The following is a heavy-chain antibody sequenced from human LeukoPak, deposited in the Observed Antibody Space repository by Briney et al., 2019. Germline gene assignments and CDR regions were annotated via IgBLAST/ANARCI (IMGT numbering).Heavy chain of an antibody. CDR3: AKVSESNYDILTGYYTPYYFDY. J-gene: IGHJ4*02. V-gene: IGHV3-7*03. CDR2: IKQDGSEK. Sequence: GGSLRLSCAASGFTFSSYWMSWVRQAPGRGLEWVASIKQDGSEKYYVDSVKGRFTISRDNAKNSVYLQMNSLRADDTAVYYCAKVSESNYDILTGYYTPYYFDYWGQGTLVTVSS. D-gene: IGHD3-9*01. CDR1: GFTFSSYW.